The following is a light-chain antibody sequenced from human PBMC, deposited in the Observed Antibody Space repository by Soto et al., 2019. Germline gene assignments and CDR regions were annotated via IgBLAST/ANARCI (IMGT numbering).Light chain of an antibody. CDR3: SSYVNDNTFVI. Sequence: QSALPQPASVYGSPGQSITTSCTGTSRDVGGYNYVSWHQQHPGKAPKVIITEVSNRPSGVSNRFSGSKSGNTAALNISGLQADDAAYYYCSSYVNDNTFVIVGGGTKVTVL. CDR2: EVS. CDR1: SRDVGGYNY. V-gene: IGLV2-14*01. J-gene: IGLJ2*01.